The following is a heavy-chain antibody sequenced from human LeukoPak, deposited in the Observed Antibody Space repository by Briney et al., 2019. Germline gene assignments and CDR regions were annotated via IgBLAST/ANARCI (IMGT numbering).Heavy chain of an antibody. D-gene: IGHD2-15*01. CDR1: GGSFSGCY. CDR3: ARGRGTS. V-gene: IGHV4-34*01. J-gene: IGHJ4*02. CDR2: INHSGST. Sequence: PSETLSLTCAVYGGSFSGCYWSWIRQPPGKGLEWIGEINHSGSTNYNPSLKSRVTISVDTSKNQFSLKLSSVTAADTAVYYCARGRGTSWGQGTLVTASS.